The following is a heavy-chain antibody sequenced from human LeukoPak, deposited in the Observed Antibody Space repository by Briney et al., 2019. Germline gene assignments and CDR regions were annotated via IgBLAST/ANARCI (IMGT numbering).Heavy chain of an antibody. CDR3: ARAQGKYYYDSSGYYFSY. J-gene: IGHJ4*02. Sequence: AASVKVSCKASGYTFTSYAMHWVRQAPGQRLEWMGWINAGNGNTKYSQKFQGRVTITRDTSASTAYMELSSLRSEDTAVYYCARAQGKYYYDSSGYYFSYWGQGTLVTVSS. V-gene: IGHV1-3*01. D-gene: IGHD3-22*01. CDR2: INAGNGNT. CDR1: GYTFTSYA.